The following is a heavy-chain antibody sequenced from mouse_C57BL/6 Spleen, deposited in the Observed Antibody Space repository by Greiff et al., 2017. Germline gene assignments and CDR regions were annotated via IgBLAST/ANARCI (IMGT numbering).Heavy chain of an antibody. V-gene: IGHV1-59*01. CDR3: ARAGGSSSWFAY. D-gene: IGHD1-1*01. CDR1: GYTFTSYW. CDR2: IDPSDSYT. Sequence: QVQLQQPGAELVRPGTSVKLSCKASGYTFTSYWMHWVKQRPGQGLEWIGVIDPSDSYTNYNQKFKGKATLTVDTSSSTAYMQLSSLTSEDSAVYSCARAGGSSSWFAYWGQGTLVTVSA. J-gene: IGHJ3*01.